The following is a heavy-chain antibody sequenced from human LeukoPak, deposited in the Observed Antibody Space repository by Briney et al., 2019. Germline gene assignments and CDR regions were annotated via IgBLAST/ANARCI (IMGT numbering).Heavy chain of an antibody. V-gene: IGHV3-7*01. CDR3: AREPGDSSGCFDY. CDR1: GFTFSSYW. CDR2: IKQDGSEK. J-gene: IGHJ4*02. Sequence: GGSLRLSCAAPGFTFSSYWMSWVRQPPGKGLEWVANIKQDGSEKYYVDSVKGRFSISRDNVKNSLYLQMNSLRAEDTAVYYCAREPGDSSGCFDYWGQGTLVTVSS. D-gene: IGHD6-19*01.